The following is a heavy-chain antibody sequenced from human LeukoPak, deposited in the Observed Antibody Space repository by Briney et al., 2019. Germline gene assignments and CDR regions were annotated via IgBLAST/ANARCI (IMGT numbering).Heavy chain of an antibody. J-gene: IGHJ5*02. CDR2: ISYDGSNK. Sequence: GGSLRLSCAASGFTFSSYAMHWVRQAPGKGLEWVAVISYDGSNKYYADSVKGRFTISRDNSKNTLYLQMNSLRAEDTAVYYCARGAYCGSTSCAPRPLWSWGQGTLVTVSS. D-gene: IGHD2-2*01. CDR3: ARGAYCGSTSCAPRPLWS. CDR1: GFTFSSYA. V-gene: IGHV3-30*04.